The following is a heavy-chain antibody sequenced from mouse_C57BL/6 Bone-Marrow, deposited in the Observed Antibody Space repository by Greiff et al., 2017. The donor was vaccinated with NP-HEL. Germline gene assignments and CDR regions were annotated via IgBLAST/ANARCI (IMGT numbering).Heavy chain of an antibody. J-gene: IGHJ2*01. V-gene: IGHV1-19*01. CDR2: INPYNGGT. Sequence: DVQLQESGPVLVKPGASVKMSCKASGYTFTDYYMNWVKQSHGKSLEWIGVINPYNGGTSYNQKFKGKATLTVDKSSSTAYMELNSLTSEDSAVYYCARGRGPDYWGQGTTLTVSS. D-gene: IGHD3-3*01. CDR1: GYTFTDYY. CDR3: ARGRGPDY.